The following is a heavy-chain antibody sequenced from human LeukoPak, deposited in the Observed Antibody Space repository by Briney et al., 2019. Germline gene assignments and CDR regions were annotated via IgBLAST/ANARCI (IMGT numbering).Heavy chain of an antibody. Sequence: GGSLRLSCAASGFTFSSYGMHWVRQAPGKGLEWVANIDQDGSDKNYVGSVKGRFTISRDDAKNSLFLQMNSLRAEDTAVYYCARESTEDRPGSWGQGTLVTVSS. V-gene: IGHV3-7*01. CDR3: ARESTEDRPGS. CDR1: GFTFSSYG. CDR2: IDQDGSDK. D-gene: IGHD5/OR15-5a*01. J-gene: IGHJ5*02.